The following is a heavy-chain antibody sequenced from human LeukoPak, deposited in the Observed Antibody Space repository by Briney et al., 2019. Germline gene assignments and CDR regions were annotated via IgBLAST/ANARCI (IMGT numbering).Heavy chain of an antibody. CDR1: GFTVSSNY. V-gene: IGHV3-53*01. D-gene: IGHD3-3*01. J-gene: IGHJ6*03. CDR3: ARDRTADSYYDFWSPYMNV. CDR2: IYSGGST. Sequence: TGGSLRLSCAASGFTVSSNYMSWVRQPPGKGLEWVSVIYSGGSTYYADSVKGRFTISRDNSKNTLYLQMNSLTAEDTAVYYCARDRTADSYYDFWSPYMNVWGKGTTVTVSS.